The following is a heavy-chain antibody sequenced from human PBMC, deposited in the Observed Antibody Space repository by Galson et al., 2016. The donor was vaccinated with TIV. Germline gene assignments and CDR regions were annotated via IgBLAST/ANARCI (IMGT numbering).Heavy chain of an antibody. Sequence: SLRLSCAASGFSFRNYVMSWVRLAPGKGLEWVSSLSLSGTYTYYADSVKGRFTISRDNSKYPLFLHLNSLRAGDTAIYYCAKVGKSGDYSWDAFDVWGQGTVVTVSS. CDR3: AKVGKSGDYSWDAFDV. D-gene: IGHD1-26*01. CDR2: LSLSGTYT. CDR1: GFSFRNYV. V-gene: IGHV3-23*01. J-gene: IGHJ3*01.